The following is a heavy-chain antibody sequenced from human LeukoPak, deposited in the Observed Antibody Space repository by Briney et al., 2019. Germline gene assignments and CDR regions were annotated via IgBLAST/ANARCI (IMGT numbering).Heavy chain of an antibody. V-gene: IGHV3-11*06. CDR3: ARVMGSYATDY. Sequence: GGSLRLSCTASGFTFSDYYMSCIRQAPGRGLEWVSYISKTDSSTNYADSVRGRFTISRDDAKSSLYLQMNSLRAEDTAVYYCARVMGSYATDYWGQGTLVTVSS. J-gene: IGHJ4*02. D-gene: IGHD3-16*01. CDR2: ISKTDSST. CDR1: GFTFSDYY.